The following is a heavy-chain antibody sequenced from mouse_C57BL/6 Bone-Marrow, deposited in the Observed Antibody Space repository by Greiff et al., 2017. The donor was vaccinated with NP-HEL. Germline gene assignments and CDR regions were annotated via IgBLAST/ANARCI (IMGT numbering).Heavy chain of an antibody. Sequence: QVQLQQPGAELVKPGASVKLSCKASGYTFTSYWMQWVKPRPGQGLEWIGEIDPSDSYTNYNQKFKGKATLTVDTSSSTAYMQLSSLTSEDSAVYYCARRKGWLLRDYWGQGTTLTVSS. J-gene: IGHJ2*01. D-gene: IGHD2-3*01. V-gene: IGHV1-50*01. CDR2: IDPSDSYT. CDR1: GYTFTSYW. CDR3: ARRKGWLLRDY.